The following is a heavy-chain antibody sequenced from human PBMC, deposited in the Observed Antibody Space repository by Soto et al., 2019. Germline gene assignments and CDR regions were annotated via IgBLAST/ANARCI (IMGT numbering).Heavy chain of an antibody. Sequence: QVQLMQSGAEVKKPGASVKVSCKASGNTFTNYYIHWVRQAPGQGLEWMGTIKPSGGHTTYAQKFLGRGTMTRDTSTSTLYMELTILRSEETAVYYCARGGHVVVVTAAFDYWGQGTLVTVSS. D-gene: IGHD2-21*02. CDR2: IKPSGGHT. J-gene: IGHJ4*02. V-gene: IGHV1-46*01. CDR3: ARGGHVVVVTAAFDY. CDR1: GNTFTNYY.